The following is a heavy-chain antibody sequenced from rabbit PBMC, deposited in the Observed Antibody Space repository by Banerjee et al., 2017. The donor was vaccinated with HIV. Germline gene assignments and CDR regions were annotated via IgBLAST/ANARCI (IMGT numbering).Heavy chain of an antibody. CDR1: GFSFSSSYY. V-gene: IGHV1S40*01. D-gene: IGHD1-1*01. J-gene: IGHJ6*01. CDR2: IDTSNNST. CDR3: ARGYAGSSGYLLMWCGMDL. Sequence: QSLEESGGDLVKPGASLTLTCTASGFSFSSSYYMCWVRQAPGKGLEWIACIDTSNNSTYYASWAKGRFTISKTSSTTVTLQMTSLTAADTATYFCARGYAGSSGYLLMWCGMDLWGQGTLVTV.